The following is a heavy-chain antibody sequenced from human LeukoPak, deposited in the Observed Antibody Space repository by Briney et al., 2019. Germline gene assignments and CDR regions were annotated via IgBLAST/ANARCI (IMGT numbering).Heavy chain of an antibody. J-gene: IGHJ6*02. D-gene: IGHD3-16*01. CDR1: GFTLSSYW. CDR3: ARSAGEIYYYYGMDV. CDR2: INQDGSEM. Sequence: GGALRLSCAASGFTLSSYWMIWVRQAPGKGLQWVANINQDGSEMYYVDSVKGRYIISRDNAKNSLYLHMKSLRAEDTAVYYCARSAGEIYYYYGMDVWGQGTTVTVSS. V-gene: IGHV3-7*04.